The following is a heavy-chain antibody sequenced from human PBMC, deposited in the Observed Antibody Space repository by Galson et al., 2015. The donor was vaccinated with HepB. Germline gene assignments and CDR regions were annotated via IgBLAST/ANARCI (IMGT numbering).Heavy chain of an antibody. D-gene: IGHD6-6*01. V-gene: IGHV1-18*01. Sequence: QSGAEVKKPGESLKISCKASGYRFINYGISWVRQAPGQGLEWMGWISAYNGNTNYAQKFQGRVTMTTDTSTSTAYMELKSLRSDDTAVYYCARDLSITARYGGFWGQGTLLTVSS. CDR3: ARDLSITARYGGF. CDR2: ISAYNGNT. CDR1: GYRFINYG. J-gene: IGHJ4*02.